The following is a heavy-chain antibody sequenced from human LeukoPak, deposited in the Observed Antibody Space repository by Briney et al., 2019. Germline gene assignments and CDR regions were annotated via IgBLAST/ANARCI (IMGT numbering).Heavy chain of an antibody. J-gene: IGHJ4*02. D-gene: IGHD2-2*01. CDR1: GFTFSNAW. CDR3: TTWTGGVVVTN. CDR2: IRSQSNGGKT. V-gene: IGHV3-15*01. Sequence: PGGSLRLSCAASGFTFSNAWMSWVRQAPGKGVEWVGRIRSQSNGGKTDYAAPVKGRFTISRDDSKNTLYLQINSLKTEDTAVYYCTTWTGGVVVTNWGQGTLVTVSS.